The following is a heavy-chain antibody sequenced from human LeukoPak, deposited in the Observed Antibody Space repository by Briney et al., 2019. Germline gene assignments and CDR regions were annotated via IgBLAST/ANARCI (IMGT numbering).Heavy chain of an antibody. D-gene: IGHD4-23*01. CDR3: ARVYYDYGGNDAFDI. V-gene: IGHV4-34*01. CDR1: GGSFSGYY. CDR2: INHSGST. Sequence: SETLSLTCAVYGGSFSGYYWSWIRQPPGKGLEWIGEINHSGSTYYNPSLKSRVTISVDTSKNQFSLKLSSVTAADTAVYYCARVYYDYGGNDAFDIWGQGTMVTVSS. J-gene: IGHJ3*02.